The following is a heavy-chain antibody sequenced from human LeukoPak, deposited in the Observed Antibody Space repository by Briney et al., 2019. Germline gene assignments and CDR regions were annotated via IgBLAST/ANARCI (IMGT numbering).Heavy chain of an antibody. Sequence: GGSLRLSCAASGFSVSSNYMSWVRQAPGKGLEWVSVIYTAGSTHYADSVKGRFTISRDNSKNTVYLQMNSLRAEDTAVYYCARDGHGAAGRPLDYWGQGTLVTVSS. CDR2: IYTAGST. V-gene: IGHV3-66*01. CDR1: GFSVSSNY. J-gene: IGHJ4*02. CDR3: ARDGHGAAGRPLDY. D-gene: IGHD6-13*01.